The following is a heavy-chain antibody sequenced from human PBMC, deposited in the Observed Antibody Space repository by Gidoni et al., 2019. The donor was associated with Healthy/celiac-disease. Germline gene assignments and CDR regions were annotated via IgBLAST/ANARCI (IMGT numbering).Heavy chain of an antibody. D-gene: IGHD2-21*02. Sequence: VQLVQSGAAVKKPGESLKISCQGSGYSFTSSWIAWVRQMPGKGLEWMGIIYPSDCDTRYSPSFQGQVTSSADKSISPAYLQWSSLKASDTAMYYCAKSSCGGDCYDAFDIWGQGTMVTVSS. CDR2: IYPSDCDT. V-gene: IGHV5-51*01. J-gene: IGHJ3*02. CDR3: AKSSCGGDCYDAFDI. CDR1: GYSFTSSW.